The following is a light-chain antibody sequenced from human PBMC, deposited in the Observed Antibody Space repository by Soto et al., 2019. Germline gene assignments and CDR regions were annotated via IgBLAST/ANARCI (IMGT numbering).Light chain of an antibody. CDR2: KAS. CDR3: QQYNSYPGT. J-gene: IGKJ1*01. Sequence: DIQMTQSPSPLSASVGDRVTITCRASQSISSWLAWYQQKPGKAPKILIYKASSLESGVPSRFSGSGSGTEFTLTISSLQPDDFATYYCQQYNSYPGTFGQGTKVEIK. CDR1: QSISSW. V-gene: IGKV1-5*03.